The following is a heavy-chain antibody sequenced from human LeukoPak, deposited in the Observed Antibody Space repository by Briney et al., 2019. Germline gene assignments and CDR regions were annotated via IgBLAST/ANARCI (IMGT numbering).Heavy chain of an antibody. Sequence: GGSLRLSCAASGFTFSGYYMSWVRQAPGKGLEWVSYISSSGSNIYYADSVKGRFTISRDNAKNSLYLQMNSLRAEDTAVYYCARDSGSGSYVIDPWGQGTLVTVSS. CDR3: ARDSGSGSYVIDP. J-gene: IGHJ5*02. V-gene: IGHV3-11*01. CDR1: GFTFSGYY. D-gene: IGHD1-26*01. CDR2: ISSSGSNI.